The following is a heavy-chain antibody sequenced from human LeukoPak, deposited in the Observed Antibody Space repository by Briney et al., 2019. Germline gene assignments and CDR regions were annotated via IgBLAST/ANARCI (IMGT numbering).Heavy chain of an antibody. D-gene: IGHD2-2*02. Sequence: SVKVSCKASGYTFSSYGISWVRQAPGQGLEWMGRIIPILGIANYAQKFQGRVTITADKSTSTAYMELSSLRSEDTAVYYCARDSLYCSSTSCYTDYYYGMDVWGQGTTVTVSS. V-gene: IGHV1-69*04. CDR2: IIPILGIA. CDR1: GYTFSSYG. CDR3: ARDSLYCSSTSCYTDYYYGMDV. J-gene: IGHJ6*02.